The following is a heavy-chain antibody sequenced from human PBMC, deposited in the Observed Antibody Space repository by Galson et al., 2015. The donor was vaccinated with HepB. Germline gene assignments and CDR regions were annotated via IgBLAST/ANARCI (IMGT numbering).Heavy chain of an antibody. J-gene: IGHJ4*02. CDR3: AREIEGPYSGYENYFGY. D-gene: IGHD5-12*01. V-gene: IGHV3-21*01. Sequence: SLRLSCAASGFNLSRYSINWVRQPPGKGLEWVSSITRSSTYQYYADSVKGRFTISRDNAKNSVYLQMNTLRAEDTALYFCAREIEGPYSGYENYFGYWGLGTLVTVSS. CDR1: GFNLSRYS. CDR2: ITRSSTYQ.